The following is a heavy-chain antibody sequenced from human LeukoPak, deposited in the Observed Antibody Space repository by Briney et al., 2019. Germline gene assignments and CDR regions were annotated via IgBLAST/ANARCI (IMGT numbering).Heavy chain of an antibody. CDR3: ARVRGVAGTYYYYYMDV. CDR2: MNPNRGNT. V-gene: IGHV1-8*01. Sequence: ASVKVSCKASGYTFTSYDINWVRQATGRGRAWMGWMNPNRGNTGYAQKVQGRVTRTRHSSISTAYMELSSLRSEDTAVYYCARVRGVAGTYYYYYMDVWGKGTTVTVSS. D-gene: IGHD6-19*01. CDR1: GYTFTSYD. J-gene: IGHJ6*03.